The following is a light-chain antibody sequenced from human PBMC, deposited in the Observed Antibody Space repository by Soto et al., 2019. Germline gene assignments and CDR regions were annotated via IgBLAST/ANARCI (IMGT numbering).Light chain of an antibody. Sequence: EVMMTQSPATLSVSPGERVTLSCRASHNVDTNVAWYQQKPGQAPRLLIYSASTRASGFPDRFSGSGSGTEFTLTINGLQSEDFAVYYCQQYNNWPPWTFGQGTKVDIK. J-gene: IGKJ1*01. CDR2: SAS. V-gene: IGKV3-15*01. CDR1: HNVDTN. CDR3: QQYNNWPPWT.